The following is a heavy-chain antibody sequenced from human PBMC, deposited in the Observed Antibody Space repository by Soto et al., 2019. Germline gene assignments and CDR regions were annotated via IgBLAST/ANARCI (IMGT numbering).Heavy chain of an antibody. CDR1: GFTFTSSA. V-gene: IGHV1-58*01. CDR2: IVVGSGNT. Sequence: ASVKVSCKASGFTFTSSAVQWVRQARGQRLEWIGWIVVGSGNTNYAQKFQERVTITRDMSTSTAYMELSSLRSEGTAVYYCAADPGIAVAGSPYYYGMDVWGQGTTVTVSS. J-gene: IGHJ6*02. CDR3: AADPGIAVAGSPYYYGMDV. D-gene: IGHD6-19*01.